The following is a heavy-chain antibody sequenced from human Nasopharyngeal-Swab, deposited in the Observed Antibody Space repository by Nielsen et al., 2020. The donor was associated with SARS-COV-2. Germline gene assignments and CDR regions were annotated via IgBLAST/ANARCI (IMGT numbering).Heavy chain of an antibody. CDR1: GFTFSSYW. CDR3: ARDSRFRFDRDYYYGMDV. CDR2: IEQDGSEK. Sequence: GESLKISCAASGFTFSSYWMSWVRQAPGKGLEWVANIEQDGSEKYYVDSVKGRFTISRDNAKNSLYLQMNSLRAEDTAVYYCARDSRFRFDRDYYYGMDVWGQGTTVTASS. J-gene: IGHJ6*02. D-gene: IGHD3-9*01. V-gene: IGHV3-7*01.